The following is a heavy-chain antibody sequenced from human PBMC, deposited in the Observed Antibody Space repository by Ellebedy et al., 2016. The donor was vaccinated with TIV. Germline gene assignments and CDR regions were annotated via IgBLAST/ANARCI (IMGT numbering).Heavy chain of an antibody. CDR3: ARDPGGRYSEYLQH. D-gene: IGHD1-26*01. Sequence: PGGSLRLSCAASGFMFNNYGMHWVPQAPGKGLEWVAFIRNDGSNKYRADSVRGRFTISRDNSKNTLYLQLNTLRAEDTAVYYCARDPGGRYSEYLQHWGPGTLVTVSS. V-gene: IGHV3-30*02. CDR1: GFMFNNYG. J-gene: IGHJ1*01. CDR2: IRNDGSNK.